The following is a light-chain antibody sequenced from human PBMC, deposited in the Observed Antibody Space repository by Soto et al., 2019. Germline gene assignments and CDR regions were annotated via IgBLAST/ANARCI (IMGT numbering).Light chain of an antibody. CDR3: SSYTSSTTWV. V-gene: IGLV2-14*03. J-gene: IGLJ3*02. CDR1: SSDVGRYNY. CDR2: DVS. Sequence: QSVLTQPASVSGSPGQSITISCTGTSSDVGRYNYVSGYQHHPGKAPKLMIFDVSNRPSGVSNRFSGSKSGNTASLTISGLQAEDEGHDYCSSYTSSTTWVFGGGTKLTVL.